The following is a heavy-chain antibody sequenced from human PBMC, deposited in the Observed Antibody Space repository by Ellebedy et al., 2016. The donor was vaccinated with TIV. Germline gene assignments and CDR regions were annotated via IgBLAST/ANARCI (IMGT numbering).Heavy chain of an antibody. Sequence: AALVKVSCKASGGPFSSYAISWVRQAPGQGLEWMGRIIPIGGIANYAQKFQGRVTITADKSTSTAYMELSSLRSEDTAVYYCARSHFGGSYGMDVWGQGTTVTVSS. D-gene: IGHD3-16*01. CDR2: IIPIGGIA. CDR3: ARSHFGGSYGMDV. J-gene: IGHJ6*02. CDR1: GGPFSSYA. V-gene: IGHV1-69*04.